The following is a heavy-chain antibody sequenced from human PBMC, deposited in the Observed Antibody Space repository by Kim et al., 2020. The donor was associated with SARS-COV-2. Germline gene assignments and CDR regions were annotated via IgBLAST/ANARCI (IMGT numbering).Heavy chain of an antibody. CDR1: GGSISSSGYY. Sequence: SETLSLTCTVSGGSISSSGYYWGWIRQPPGKGLEWVGSIYYTGNTYYNPSLKSRATISVDTSRNQFSLKLSSVTAADTAIYHCARLSRRGGVRFQALDAFDIWGQGTMVAVSS. V-gene: IGHV4-39*01. J-gene: IGHJ3*02. CDR2: IYYTGNT. D-gene: IGHD3-3*01. CDR3: ARLSRRGGVRFQALDAFDI.